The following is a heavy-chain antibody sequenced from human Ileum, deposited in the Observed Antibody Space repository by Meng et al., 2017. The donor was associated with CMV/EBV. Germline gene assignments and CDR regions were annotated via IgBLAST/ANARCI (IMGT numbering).Heavy chain of an antibody. CDR1: GYKFTGSY. D-gene: IGHD5-12*01. Sequence: ASVKVSCKASGYKFTGSYIHWVRQAPGQGLEWMAWINPNTGVTNFAQNFQARVTMTTDTSINTAYMELTRLAFDDPAVYYCARAGYGGNSSEGRGVLDFWGQGTLVTVSS. CDR2: INPNTGVT. V-gene: IGHV1-2*02. CDR3: ARAGYGGNSSEGRGVLDF. J-gene: IGHJ4*02.